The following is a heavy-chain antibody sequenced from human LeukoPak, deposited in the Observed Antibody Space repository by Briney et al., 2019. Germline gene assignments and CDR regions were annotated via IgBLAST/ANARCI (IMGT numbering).Heavy chain of an antibody. V-gene: IGHV3-23*01. J-gene: IGHJ4*02. Sequence: ETLSLTCTVSGDSLITNYWNWIRQPPGKGLEWVSGISPSGDIRYYADSVKGRFTISRDNSKSTLYLEMNSLRAEDTAIYYCAKNPLVSGTIYFDSWGQGTLLTVSS. CDR1: GDSLITNY. CDR3: AKNPLVSGTIYFDS. CDR2: ISPSGDIR. D-gene: IGHD6-19*01.